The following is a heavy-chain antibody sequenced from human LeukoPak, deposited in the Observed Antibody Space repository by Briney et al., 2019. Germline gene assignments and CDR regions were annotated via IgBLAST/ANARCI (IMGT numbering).Heavy chain of an antibody. Sequence: TSETLSLTCTVSGYSISSGYYWGWSRQPPGKGLEWSGSIYHSGSTYYKPSPKSRVTIAVDTSKTQFSLRLSSVTAADTAVYYCARITPAFDIWGQGTMVTVSS. CDR1: GYSISSGYY. CDR3: ARITPAFDI. D-gene: IGHD2-15*01. CDR2: IYHSGST. V-gene: IGHV4-38-2*02. J-gene: IGHJ3*02.